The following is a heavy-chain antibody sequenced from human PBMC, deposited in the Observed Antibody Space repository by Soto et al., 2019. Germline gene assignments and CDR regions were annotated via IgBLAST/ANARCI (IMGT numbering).Heavy chain of an antibody. J-gene: IGHJ5*02. Sequence: SETLSLTCSVSGASVAGGSYYWSWVRQPPGKGLEWIGYIPSRGRPFYNPSLTSRGTISADTSKNQLSLQLTSVTAADTAVYYCARDTYSGYDFGLWGQGTLVTVSS. CDR2: IPSRGRP. CDR1: GASVAGGSYY. V-gene: IGHV4-30-4*01. D-gene: IGHD5-12*01. CDR3: ARDTYSGYDFGL.